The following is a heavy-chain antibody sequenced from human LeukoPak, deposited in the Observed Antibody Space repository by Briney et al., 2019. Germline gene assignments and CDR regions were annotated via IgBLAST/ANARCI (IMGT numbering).Heavy chain of an antibody. J-gene: IGHJ4*02. CDR3: AIGVAGTHFDY. CDR1: GRTFDYG. D-gene: IGHD6-19*01. CDR2: ISAYNAYT. Sequence: ASVEVSCKATGRTFDYGVSWVRQAPGQGLEWMGWISAYNAYTNYPQKVQGRVTMTTDTTTSTVYMELRGLRSDDTAVYYCAIGVAGTHFDYWGQGTLVTVSS. V-gene: IGHV1-18*01.